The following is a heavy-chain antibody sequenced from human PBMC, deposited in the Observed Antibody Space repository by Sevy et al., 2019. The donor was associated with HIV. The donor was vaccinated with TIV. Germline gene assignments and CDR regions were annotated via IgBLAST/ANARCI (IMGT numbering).Heavy chain of an antibody. D-gene: IGHD2-15*01. CDR1: GFIFTTYG. CDR2: VSYDGSNK. V-gene: IGHV3-30*18. Sequence: GGSLRLSCAASGFIFTTYGMHWVRQAPGKGLEWVAIVSYDGSNKFYADSVKGRFTISRENSKNTLYLQMNSLRTEDTAVYYCAKEIGSGGGDLYYYGMDVWGQGTTVTVSS. J-gene: IGHJ6*02. CDR3: AKEIGSGGGDLYYYGMDV.